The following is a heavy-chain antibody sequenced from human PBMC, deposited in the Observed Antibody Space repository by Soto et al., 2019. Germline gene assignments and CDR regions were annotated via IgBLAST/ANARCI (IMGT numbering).Heavy chain of an antibody. CDR2: INHSGST. D-gene: IGHD5-12*01. V-gene: IGHV4-34*01. CDR3: ARDLGYSGYLPGY. J-gene: IGHJ4*02. Sequence: SETLSLTCAVYGGSFSGYYWSWIRQPPGKGLEWIGEINHSGSTNYNPSLKSRVTISVDTSKNQFSLKLSSVTAADTAVYYCARDLGYSGYLPGYWGQGTLVTVSS. CDR1: GGSFSGYY.